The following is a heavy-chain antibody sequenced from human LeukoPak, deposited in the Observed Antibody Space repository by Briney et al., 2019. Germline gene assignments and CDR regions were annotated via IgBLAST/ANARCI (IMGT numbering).Heavy chain of an antibody. CDR3: AKSPVDIVATPFDY. J-gene: IGHJ4*02. Sequence: GGSLRLSRAASGFTFSSYAMSWVRQAPGKGLEWVSAISGSGGSTYYADSVKGRFTISRDNSKNTLYLQMNSLRAEDTAVYYCAKSPVDIVATPFDYWGQGTLVTVSS. CDR2: ISGSGGST. D-gene: IGHD5-12*01. V-gene: IGHV3-23*01. CDR1: GFTFSSYA.